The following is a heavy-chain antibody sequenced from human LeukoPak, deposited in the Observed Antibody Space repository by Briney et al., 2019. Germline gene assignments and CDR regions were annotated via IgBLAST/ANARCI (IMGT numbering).Heavy chain of an antibody. D-gene: IGHD4-17*01. V-gene: IGHV4-59*11. CDR3: ARAVTTDRWFDP. CDR1: GGSFSDHS. Sequence: SETLSLTCVVYGGSFSDHSWSWIRQPPGKGLEWIGYIYYSGSTNYNPSLKSRVTISVDTSKNQFSLKLSSVTAADTAVYYCARAVTTDRWFDPWGQGTLVTVSS. J-gene: IGHJ5*02. CDR2: IYYSGST.